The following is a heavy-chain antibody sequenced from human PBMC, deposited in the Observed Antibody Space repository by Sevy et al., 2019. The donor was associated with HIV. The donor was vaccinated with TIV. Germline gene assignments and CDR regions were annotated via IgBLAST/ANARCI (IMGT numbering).Heavy chain of an antibody. J-gene: IGHJ4*02. V-gene: IGHV3-7*01. CDR2: IKLDGSDK. D-gene: IGHD1-26*01. CDR3: AQEQLGRFDS. Sequence: GGSLRLSCAASGFTFSGYWMNWVRQAPGKGLEWVANIKLDGSDKYYVASVRGRFIISRDNAKNSLYLQMNSLRVEDTAVYYCAQEQLGRFDSWGQGTLVTVSS. CDR1: GFTFSGYW.